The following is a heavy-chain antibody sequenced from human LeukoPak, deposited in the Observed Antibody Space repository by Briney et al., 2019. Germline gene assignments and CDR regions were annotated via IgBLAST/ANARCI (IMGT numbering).Heavy chain of an antibody. Sequence: PGGSLRLSCAASGFTVSSNYMSWVRQAPGKGLEWVSVIYSGGSTYYADSVKGRFTISRDNSKNTLYLQMNSLRAEDTAVYYCARDGLNDVLANDAFDIWGQGTMVTVSS. J-gene: IGHJ3*02. D-gene: IGHD3-9*01. CDR3: ARDGLNDVLANDAFDI. CDR1: GFTVSSNY. CDR2: IYSGGST. V-gene: IGHV3-66*01.